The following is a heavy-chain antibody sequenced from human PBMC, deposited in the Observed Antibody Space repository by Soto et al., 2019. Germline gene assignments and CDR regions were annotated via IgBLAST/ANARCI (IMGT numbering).Heavy chain of an antibody. CDR2: VHDSWGS. CDR1: GGSISRYY. V-gene: IGHV4-59*08. D-gene: IGHD3-10*01. J-gene: IGHJ6*02. CDR3: VRQGVGALHGLVDV. Sequence: SEALSLTCTVSGGSISRYYWSWIRQPPGKGLEWIGYVHDSWGSHYNPSLKSRVAISLDTSKSQFSLKLTSVTATDTAVYYCVRQGVGALHGLVDVWGQGTTVTVSS.